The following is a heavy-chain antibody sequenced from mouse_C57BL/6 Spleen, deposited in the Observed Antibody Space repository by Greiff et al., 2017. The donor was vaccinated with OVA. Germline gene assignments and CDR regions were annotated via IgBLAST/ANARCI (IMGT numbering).Heavy chain of an antibody. Sequence: VKLKEPGAELVKPGASVKMSCKASGYAFSSSWMNWVKQRPGKGLEWIGRIYPGGGGTNYNVKFKGKATLTVDKSSSTAYMHLSSLTSEDSAVYFCAREIAFYFDYWGQGTTPTVSS. CDR2: IYPGGGGT. CDR3: AREIAFYFDY. J-gene: IGHJ2*01. D-gene: IGHD6-1*01. CDR1: GYAFSSSW. V-gene: IGHV1-82*01.